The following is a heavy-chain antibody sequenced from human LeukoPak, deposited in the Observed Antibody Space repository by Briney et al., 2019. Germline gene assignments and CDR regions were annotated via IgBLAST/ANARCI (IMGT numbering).Heavy chain of an antibody. V-gene: IGHV1-8*03. CDR1: GYTFTSYD. J-gene: IGHJ5*02. Sequence: EASVKVSCKASGYTFTSYDINWVRQATGQGLEWMGWMNPNSGNTGYAQKFQGRVTITRNTSISTAYMELSSLRSEDTAVYYCARAYCSSTSCYDWFDPWGQGTLVTVSS. D-gene: IGHD2-2*01. CDR2: MNPNSGNT. CDR3: ARAYCSSTSCYDWFDP.